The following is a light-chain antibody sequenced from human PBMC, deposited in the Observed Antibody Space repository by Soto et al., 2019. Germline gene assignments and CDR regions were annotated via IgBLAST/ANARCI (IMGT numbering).Light chain of an antibody. CDR1: QSVSSRY. V-gene: IGKV3-20*01. CDR3: QQYASSYT. CDR2: GAS. Sequence: EIVLTQSPGTLSLSPGQRATLSCRASQSVSSRYIAWYQQKPGQPLRLLIYGASRMATGIPDRFSGTGSGTDFTLTISSLEPEDFAVYYCQQYASSYTFGQGTKLEIK. J-gene: IGKJ2*01.